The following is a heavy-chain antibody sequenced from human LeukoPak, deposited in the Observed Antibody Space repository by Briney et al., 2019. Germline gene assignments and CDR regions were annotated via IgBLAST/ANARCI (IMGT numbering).Heavy chain of an antibody. CDR1: GYRFTSYY. D-gene: IGHD2-21*02. Sequence: ASVKVSCKASGYRFTSYYMHWVRQAPGQGLEWMGIINASGGSTTYAQKFQGRVTMTRDTSTSTVYMELSSLRSEDTAVYYCARAEVVTAILLQQDYWGQGTLVTVSS. CDR2: INASGGST. V-gene: IGHV1-46*01. CDR3: ARAEVVTAILLQQDY. J-gene: IGHJ4*02.